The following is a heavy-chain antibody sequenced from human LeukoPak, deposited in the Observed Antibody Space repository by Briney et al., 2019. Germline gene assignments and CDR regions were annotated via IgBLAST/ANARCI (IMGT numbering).Heavy chain of an antibody. V-gene: IGHV3-23*01. D-gene: IGHD3-10*01. CDR1: GFTFSTYA. CDR2: ISGSGDT. Sequence: PGGSLRLSCAASGFTFSTYAMTWVRQVPGKGLECVSIISGSGDTYYADSVKGRFIISRDNSKNTLFLQMNSLRAEDTAIYYRAKTNYKRTILVWFGEFLLDDNWGQGALVTVSS. J-gene: IGHJ4*02. CDR3: AKTNYKRTILVWFGEFLLDDN.